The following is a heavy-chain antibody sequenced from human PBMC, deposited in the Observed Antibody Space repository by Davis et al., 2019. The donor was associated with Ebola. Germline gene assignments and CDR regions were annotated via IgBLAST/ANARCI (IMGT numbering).Heavy chain of an antibody. D-gene: IGHD3-22*01. CDR1: GYTFTSYY. V-gene: IGHV1-18*04. J-gene: IGHJ6*02. Sequence: GESLKISCAASGYTFTSYYMHWVRQAPGQGLEWMGWISAYNGNTNYAQKLQGRVTMTTDTSTSTAYMELRSLRSDDTAVYYCAREGPRFDSSGYYYGMDVWGQGTTVTVSS. CDR3: AREGPRFDSSGYYYGMDV. CDR2: ISAYNGNT.